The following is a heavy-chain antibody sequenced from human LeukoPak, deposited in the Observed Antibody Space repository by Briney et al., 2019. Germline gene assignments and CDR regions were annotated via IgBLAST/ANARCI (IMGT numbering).Heavy chain of an antibody. CDR3: ATIKRGDIYGYFDF. Sequence: SETLSLTCTVSVGSISSHYWSWLRQPPGKGLEWIAYLYDSVRTKDNPSLKGRVTLSADTSKNQHSLRLRSVTAADTAVYYCATIKRGDIYGYFDFWGQGILVTVSS. CDR1: VGSISSHY. V-gene: IGHV4-59*11. CDR2: LYDSVRT. D-gene: IGHD5-18*01. J-gene: IGHJ4*02.